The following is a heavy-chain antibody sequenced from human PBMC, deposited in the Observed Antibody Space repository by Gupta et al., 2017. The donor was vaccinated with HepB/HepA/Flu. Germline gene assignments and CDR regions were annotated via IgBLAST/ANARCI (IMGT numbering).Heavy chain of an antibody. D-gene: IGHD2/OR15-2a*01. Sequence: QLQLQESGPRLVKPSETLSLTCTVSGGPISSSSYYWGWIRQPPGKGLEWIGSIYYSGSTYYNPSLKSRVTISVDTSKNQFSLKLSSVTAADTAVYYCASPTLNLPDAFDIWGQGTMVTVSS. CDR2: IYYSGST. CDR1: GGPISSSSYY. CDR3: ASPTLNLPDAFDI. V-gene: IGHV4-39*01. J-gene: IGHJ3*02.